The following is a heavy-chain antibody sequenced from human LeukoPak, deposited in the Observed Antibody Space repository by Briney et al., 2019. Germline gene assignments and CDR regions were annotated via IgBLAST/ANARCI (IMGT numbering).Heavy chain of an antibody. J-gene: IGHJ3*01. CDR2: ISGYVGNT. Sequence: GASVKVSCKASDYTFTRNGISWVRQAPGQGLEWMGWISGYVGNTFYAQKFQGRVTMTTDTSTNTDYMELRSLRSDDTAVSYCARDLYYYDSSNYHDVFDFWGQGTMVTVSS. D-gene: IGHD3-22*01. V-gene: IGHV1-18*01. CDR1: DYTFTRNG. CDR3: ARDLYYYDSSNYHDVFDF.